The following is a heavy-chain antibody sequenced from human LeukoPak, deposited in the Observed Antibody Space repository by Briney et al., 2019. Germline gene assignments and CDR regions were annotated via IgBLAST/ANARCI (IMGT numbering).Heavy chain of an antibody. V-gene: IGHV4-31*03. CDR3: AREEGHYYGPGSYSWFDP. CDR1: GGSISSGGYY. Sequence: PSQTLSRTCTVSGGSISSGGYYWSWLRQHPGKGLEWIGYIYNSGSTNYNPSLESRVIISVDTSKNQFSLKLSSVTAADTAVYYCAREEGHYYGPGSYSWFDPWGQGTLVTVSS. CDR2: IYNSGST. J-gene: IGHJ5*02. D-gene: IGHD3-10*01.